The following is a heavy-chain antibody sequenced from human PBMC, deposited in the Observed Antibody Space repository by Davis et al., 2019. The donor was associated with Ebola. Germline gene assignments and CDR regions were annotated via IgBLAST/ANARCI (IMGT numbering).Heavy chain of an antibody. CDR2: IYHSGST. CDR3: ARIGLGYCSSTSCFTYYYYMDV. D-gene: IGHD2-2*01. J-gene: IGHJ6*03. Sequence: PSETLSLTCAVYGGSFSGYYWSWIRQPPGKGLEWIGYIYHSGSTYYNPSLKSRVTISVDRSKNQFSLRLSSVTAADTAVYYCARIGLGYCSSTSCFTYYYYMDVWGKGTTVTVSS. CDR1: GGSFSGYY. V-gene: IGHV4-34*01.